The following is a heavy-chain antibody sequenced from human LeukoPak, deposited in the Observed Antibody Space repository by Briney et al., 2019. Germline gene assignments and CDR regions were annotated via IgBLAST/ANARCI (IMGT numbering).Heavy chain of an antibody. CDR1: GGSFSGYY. CDR3: AREAAYCSSTSCYGYAFDI. Sequence: PSETLSLTCAVYGGSFSGYYWSWIRQPPGKGLEWMGEINHSGSTNYNPSLKSRVTISVDTSKNQFSLKLSSVTAADTAVYYCAREAAYCSSTSCYGYAFDIWGQGTMVTVSS. V-gene: IGHV4-34*01. J-gene: IGHJ3*02. CDR2: INHSGST. D-gene: IGHD2-2*01.